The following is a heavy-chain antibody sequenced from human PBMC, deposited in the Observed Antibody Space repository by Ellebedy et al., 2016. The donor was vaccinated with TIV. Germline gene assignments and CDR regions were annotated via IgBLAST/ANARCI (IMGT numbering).Heavy chain of an antibody. CDR2: IYHNESR. CDR3: ARLYQYRFEP. Sequence: MPSETLSLTCAVSGGTISRNNWWLWVRHSTGTGLEWTGEIYHNESRKYKPSLNSRVTISVYKSKKQFPLKLTSVTAADTAVDYWARLYQYRFEPWGQGTLVTVSS. V-gene: IGHV4-4*02. D-gene: IGHD3-16*02. CDR1: GGTISRNNW. J-gene: IGHJ5*02.